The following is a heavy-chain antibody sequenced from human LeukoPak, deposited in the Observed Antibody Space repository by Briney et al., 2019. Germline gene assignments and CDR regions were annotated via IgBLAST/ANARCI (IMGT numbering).Heavy chain of an antibody. CDR2: MKRDGSGT. J-gene: IGHJ4*02. CDR1: GFTFSASW. Sequence: GGSLRLSCPASGFTFSASWMHWVRQGPGKGMICFSRMKRDGSGTTYADPVKGRFTISRDNDKNTLYLQMNSLRVEDTAVYYCARGVNGDSDFWGQGTLVTVSS. D-gene: IGHD4-17*01. V-gene: IGHV3-74*01. CDR3: ARGVNGDSDF.